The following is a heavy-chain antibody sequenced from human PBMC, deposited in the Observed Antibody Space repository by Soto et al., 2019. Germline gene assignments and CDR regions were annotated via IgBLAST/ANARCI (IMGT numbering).Heavy chain of an antibody. CDR1: GGSISSYY. V-gene: IGHV4-59*08. J-gene: IGHJ4*02. D-gene: IGHD2-15*01. CDR2: IYYSGST. CDR3: ARLLGYCSGGSCYGPEYYFDY. Sequence: QVQPQESGPGLVKPSETLSLTCTVSGGSISSYYWSWIRQPPEKGLEWIGYIYYSGSTNYNPSLKSRVTISVDTSKNQFSLKLSSVTAADTAVYYCARLLGYCSGGSCYGPEYYFDYWGQGTLVTVSS.